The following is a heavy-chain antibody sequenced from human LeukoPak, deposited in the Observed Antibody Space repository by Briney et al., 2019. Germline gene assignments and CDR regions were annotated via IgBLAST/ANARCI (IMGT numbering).Heavy chain of an antibody. Sequence: GGSLRLSCAASGFTFSSYAMHWVRQAPGKGLEWVAVISYDGSNKYYADSVKGRFTISRDNSKNTLYLQMNSLRAEDTAVYYCVRLVGGDIDYWGQGTLVTVSS. CDR3: VRLVGGDIDY. CDR2: ISYDGSNK. V-gene: IGHV3-30-3*01. J-gene: IGHJ4*02. CDR1: GFTFSSYA. D-gene: IGHD5-12*01.